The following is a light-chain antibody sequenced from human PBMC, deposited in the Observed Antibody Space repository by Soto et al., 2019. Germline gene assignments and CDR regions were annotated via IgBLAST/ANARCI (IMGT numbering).Light chain of an antibody. V-gene: IGLV2-14*01. CDR2: DVS. CDR3: SSYTSSSTPHVV. Sequence: QSALTQPASVSGSPGQSITISCTGTSSDVGGYNYVSWYQQHPGKAPKLMIYDVSNPPSGVSNRFSGSKSGNTASLTISGVQAEDEADYYCSSYTSSSTPHVVFGGGTKVTVL. J-gene: IGLJ2*01. CDR1: SSDVGGYNY.